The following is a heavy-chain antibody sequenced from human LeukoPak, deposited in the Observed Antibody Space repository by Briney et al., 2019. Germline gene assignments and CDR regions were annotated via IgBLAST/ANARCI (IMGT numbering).Heavy chain of an antibody. V-gene: IGHV4-39*01. Sequence: SETLSLTCTVSGGSISSSSYYWGWIRQPPGKGLEWIGSIYYSGSTYYNPSLKSRVTISVDTSKNQFSLKLSSVTAADTAVYYCARLTRRSGRHYMDVWGKGTTVTISS. CDR2: IYYSGST. D-gene: IGHD3-10*01. CDR1: GGSISSSSYY. J-gene: IGHJ6*03. CDR3: ARLTRRSGRHYMDV.